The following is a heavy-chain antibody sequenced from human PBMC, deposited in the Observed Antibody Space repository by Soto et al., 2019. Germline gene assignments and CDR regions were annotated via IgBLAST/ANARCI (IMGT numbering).Heavy chain of an antibody. Sequence: VASVKVSCKASGYTFTTYGVSWVRQAPGQGLEWMGWIGNYNGNRNYAQRLQGRVTMTSDTSTSTAYMELRSLRSDDTALYYCGRGGGIYGSTWPIDYWGQGTLVTVSS. CDR3: GRGGGIYGSTWPIDY. J-gene: IGHJ4*02. CDR1: GYTFTTYG. CDR2: IGNYNGNR. D-gene: IGHD3-16*01. V-gene: IGHV1-18*04.